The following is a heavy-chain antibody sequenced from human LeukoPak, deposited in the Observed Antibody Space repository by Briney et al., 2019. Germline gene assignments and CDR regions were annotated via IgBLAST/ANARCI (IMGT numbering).Heavy chain of an antibody. CDR1: GFTFSSYG. V-gene: IGHV3-30*03. Sequence: GGSLRLSCAASGFTFSSYGMHWVRQAPGKGLEWVALISYDGSNKKYADSVKGRFIISRDNSKNSLDLQMNSLRADDTAVYYCARDTLGEGEDANYAVYYFDYWGQGTVVTVSS. CDR3: ARDTLGEGEDANYAVYYFDY. D-gene: IGHD4/OR15-4a*01. J-gene: IGHJ4*02. CDR2: ISYDGSNK.